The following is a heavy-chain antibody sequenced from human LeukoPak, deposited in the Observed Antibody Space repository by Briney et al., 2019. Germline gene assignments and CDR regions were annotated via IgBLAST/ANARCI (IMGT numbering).Heavy chain of an antibody. CDR3: AKGLAVSGTYFDY. D-gene: IGHD1-26*01. V-gene: IGHV3-23*01. CDR1: GFTFSNYA. J-gene: IGHJ4*02. Sequence: QPGGSLRLSCAASGFTFSNYAMNWVRQAPGKGLEWVSTISTDGGSTYYTDSVRGRFTISRDNSKSTLYLQINSLRAEDTALYYCAKGLAVSGTYFDYWGQGTLVTVSS. CDR2: ISTDGGST.